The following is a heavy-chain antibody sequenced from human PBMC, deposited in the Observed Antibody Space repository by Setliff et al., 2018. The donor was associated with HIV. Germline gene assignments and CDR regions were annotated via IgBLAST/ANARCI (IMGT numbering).Heavy chain of an antibody. CDR3: ARDDYGDYEGYYYYYMDV. J-gene: IGHJ6*03. D-gene: IGHD4-17*01. CDR1: GDSISSSSYY. CDR2: IYISGST. V-gene: IGHV4-39*07. Sequence: PSETLSLTCSVSGDSISSSSYYWGWIRQPPGKGLEWIGHIYISGSTNYNPSFNSRVTMSVDTSKNQFSLRLTSVTAADTALYYCARDDYGDYEGYYYYYMDVWGKGTTVTVSS.